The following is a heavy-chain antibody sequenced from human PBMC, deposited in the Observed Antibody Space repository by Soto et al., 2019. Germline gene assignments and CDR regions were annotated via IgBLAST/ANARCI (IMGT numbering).Heavy chain of an antibody. CDR3: AHRRDSRGTLAFDY. CDR2: IYWDDDK. Sequence: QITLKESGPTLVKPTQTLTLTCTFSGFSLSPSGVGVGWIRQPPGKALEWLALIYWDDDKRYNPSLKSRLTITKDTSKNQVVLTMTNMDPVDTATYYCAHRRDSRGTLAFDYWGQGTLVTVSS. J-gene: IGHJ4*02. D-gene: IGHD1-26*01. CDR1: GFSLSPSGVG. V-gene: IGHV2-5*02.